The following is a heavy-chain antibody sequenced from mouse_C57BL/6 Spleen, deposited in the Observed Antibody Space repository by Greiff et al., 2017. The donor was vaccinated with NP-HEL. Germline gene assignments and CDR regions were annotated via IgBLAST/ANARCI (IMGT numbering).Heavy chain of an antibody. J-gene: IGHJ2*01. D-gene: IGHD1-1*02. CDR2: IYPGNSDT. V-gene: IGHV1-5*01. Sequence: VQLQQSGTVLARPGASVKMSCTTSGYTFTSYWMHWVKQRPGQGLEWIGAIYPGNSDTSYNQKFQGKAKLTAVTSASTAYMELSRLTNEDSAVYYCTRSMEYYDYGGQGTTLTVSS. CDR1: GYTFTSYW. CDR3: TRSMEYYDY.